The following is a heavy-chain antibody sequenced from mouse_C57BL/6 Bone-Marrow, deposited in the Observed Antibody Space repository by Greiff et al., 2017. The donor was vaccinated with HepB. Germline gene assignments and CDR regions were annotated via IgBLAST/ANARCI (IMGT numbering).Heavy chain of an antibody. J-gene: IGHJ3*01. CDR1: GFVFIDYS. CDR3: VKAVSSGSSYTWFAY. Sequence: EVKLMESGGGLVQPGSSLRLSCAASGFVFIDYSMSWVRQLPGKAPEWLALIRNKVNGYTTDYPASVKGRFTIARDNSQNILYLQMNTLRAEDSATYYCVKAVSSGSSYTWFAYWGQGTLVTVSA. D-gene: IGHD1-1*01. V-gene: IGHV7-4*01. CDR2: IRNKVNGYTT.